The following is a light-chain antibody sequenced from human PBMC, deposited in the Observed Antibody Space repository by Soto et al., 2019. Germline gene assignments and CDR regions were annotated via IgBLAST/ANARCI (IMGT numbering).Light chain of an antibody. J-gene: IGKJ5*01. CDR1: QNITNN. V-gene: IGKV1-33*01. CDR3: QQYYGLPPLT. CDR2: HAS. Sequence: DIQMTQSPSSLSASIGDRVTITCQASQNITNNLSWYQQKPGKAPNLLIYHASKLAKGGTSRFSGSGSGTDFSLMITSLQREDLATYYCQQYYGLPPLTFGQGTRLEIK.